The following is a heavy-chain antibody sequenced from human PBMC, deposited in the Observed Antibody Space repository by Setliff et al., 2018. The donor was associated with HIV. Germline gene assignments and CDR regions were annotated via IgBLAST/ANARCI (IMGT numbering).Heavy chain of an antibody. V-gene: IGHV1-3*01. Sequence: GASVKVSCKASRYTFTTYSMHWVRQAPGQSLEWMGWINVGKGDTKYSQEFQGRITITRDTSANTAYMELSSLRSDDTAVYYCARVDPCSGGYCHQNQYFYYMDVWGKETTVTVSS. CDR1: RYTFTTYS. CDR2: INVGKGDT. CDR3: ARVDPCSGGYCHQNQYFYYMDV. D-gene: IGHD2-15*01. J-gene: IGHJ6*03.